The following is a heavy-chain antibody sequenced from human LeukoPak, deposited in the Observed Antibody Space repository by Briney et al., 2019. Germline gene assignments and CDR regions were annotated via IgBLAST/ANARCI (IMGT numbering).Heavy chain of an antibody. V-gene: IGHV4-38-2*02. CDR1: GYSISSGYY. J-gene: IGHJ4*02. CDR2: IYHTGST. CDR3: ARNYSGSTSCYLGN. Sequence: SETLSLTCTVSGYSISSGYYWGWIRQPPGKGLEWIGTIYHTGSTYYNPSLKSRVTISVDTSKNQFSLKLSSVTAADTAVYYCARNYSGSTSCYLGNWGQGTLVTVSS. D-gene: IGHD2-2*01.